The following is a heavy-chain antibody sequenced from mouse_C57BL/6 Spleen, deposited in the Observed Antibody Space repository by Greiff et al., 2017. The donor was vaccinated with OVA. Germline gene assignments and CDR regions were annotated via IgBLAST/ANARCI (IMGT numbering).Heavy chain of an antibody. J-gene: IGHJ3*01. CDR2: IYPSDSET. D-gene: IGHD3-3*01. V-gene: IGHV1-61*01. CDR1: GYTFTSYW. Sequence: QVQLQQPGAELVRPGSSVKLSCKASGYTFTSYWMAWVKQRPGPGLEWIGNIYPSDSETHYNPKFKDKATLTVDKSSSTAYMQLSSRTSEDSAVYYCARRDCGPWFAYWGQGTLVTVSA. CDR3: ARRDCGPWFAY.